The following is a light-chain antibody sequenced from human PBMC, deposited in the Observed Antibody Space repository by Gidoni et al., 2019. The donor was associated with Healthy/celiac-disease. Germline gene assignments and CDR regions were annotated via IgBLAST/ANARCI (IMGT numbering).Light chain of an antibody. Sequence: DIVMTQSPLSLPVTPGEPASISCRSSQGLLQSNGYNYLDWYLQKPGQSPQLLIYLGSNRASGVPDRFSGSGSGTDFTLKISRVEAEDVGVYYCMQALQTPLFTFGPGTKVDIK. CDR2: LGS. CDR1: QGLLQSNGYNY. CDR3: MQALQTPLFT. V-gene: IGKV2-28*01. J-gene: IGKJ3*01.